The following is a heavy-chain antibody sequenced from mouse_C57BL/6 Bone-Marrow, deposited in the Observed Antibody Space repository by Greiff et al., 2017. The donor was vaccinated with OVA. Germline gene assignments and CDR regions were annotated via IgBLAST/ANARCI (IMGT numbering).Heavy chain of an antibody. V-gene: IGHV14-4*01. CDR2: IDPENGDT. J-gene: IGHJ4*01. CDR1: GFNIKDDY. D-gene: IGHD1-1*01. CDR3: TDYCSSTYAMDY. Sequence: EVQLQQSGAELVRPGASVKLSCTASGFNIKDDYMHWVKQRPEQGLEWIGWIDPENGDTEYASKFQGKATISADTSSNTAYLQLSSLTSEDTAVYYCTDYCSSTYAMDYWGQGTSVTVSS.